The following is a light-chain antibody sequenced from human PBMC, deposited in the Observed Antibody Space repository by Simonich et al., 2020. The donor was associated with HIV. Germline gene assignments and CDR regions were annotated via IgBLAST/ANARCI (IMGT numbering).Light chain of an antibody. CDR3: CSYAGVKTVI. V-gene: IGLV2-23*01. Sequence: QSALTQPASVSGSPGQSITISCTGTSDDVGSYNLVSWSQQTPGKAPKLMIYEGAKPPAGVSNRFSGSKSGNTASLTISGLQAEDEADYFCCSYAGVKTVIFGGGTKLTVL. CDR1: SDDVGSYNL. J-gene: IGLJ2*01. CDR2: EGA.